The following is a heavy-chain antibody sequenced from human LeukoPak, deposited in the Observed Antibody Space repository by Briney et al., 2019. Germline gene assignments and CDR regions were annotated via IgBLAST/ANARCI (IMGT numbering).Heavy chain of an antibody. CDR1: GGTFSSYA. CDR2: IIPIFGTA. Sequence: ASVKVSCKASGGTFSSYAISWVRQAPGQGLEWMGRIIPIFGTANYAQKFQGRVTITTDESTSTAYMELSSLRSEDTAVYYCASDQRYSLSGDPWGQGTLVTVSS. V-gene: IGHV1-69*05. D-gene: IGHD6-13*01. J-gene: IGHJ5*02. CDR3: ASDQRYSLSGDP.